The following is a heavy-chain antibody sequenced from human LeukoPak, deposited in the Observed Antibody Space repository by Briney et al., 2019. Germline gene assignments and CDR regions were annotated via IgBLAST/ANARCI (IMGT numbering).Heavy chain of an antibody. Sequence: SETLSLTCTVSGGSIGSSSYYWGWIRQPPGKGLEWIGSIYYSGSTYYNPSLKSRVTISVDTSKNQFSLKLSSVTAADTAVYYCAPQWELLAGWFDPWGQGTLVTVSS. CDR3: APQWELLAGWFDP. D-gene: IGHD1-26*01. CDR2: IYYSGST. J-gene: IGHJ5*02. CDR1: GGSIGSSSYY. V-gene: IGHV4-39*07.